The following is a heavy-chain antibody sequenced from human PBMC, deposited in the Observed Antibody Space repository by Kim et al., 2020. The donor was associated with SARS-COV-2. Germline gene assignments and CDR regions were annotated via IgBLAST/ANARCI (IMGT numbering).Heavy chain of an antibody. D-gene: IGHD4-17*01. CDR1: GGTFSSYA. CDR3: ARGAELNYGGKYYFDY. J-gene: IGHJ4*02. CDR2: IIPIFGTA. V-gene: IGHV1-69*13. Sequence: SVKVSCKASGGTFSSYAISWVRQAPGQGLEWMGGIIPIFGTANYAQKFQGRVTITADESTSTAYMELSSLRSEDTAVYYCARGAELNYGGKYYFDYWGQGTLVTVSS.